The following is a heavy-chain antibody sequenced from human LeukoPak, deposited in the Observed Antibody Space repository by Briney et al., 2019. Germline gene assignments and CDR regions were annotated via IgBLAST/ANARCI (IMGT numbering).Heavy chain of an antibody. D-gene: IGHD3-9*01. CDR3: ARGNVLTGSYYYYMDV. CDR2: INPSSGGT. J-gene: IGHJ6*03. Sequence: GASVKVSCKASGYTFTGYYMYWVRQAPGQGLEWMGWINPSSGGTNYVKRFQDRVTMTRDTSINTVYMELSRLYSDDTAVYYCARGNVLTGSYYYYMDVWGKGTAVTVS. CDR1: GYTFTGYY. V-gene: IGHV1-2*02.